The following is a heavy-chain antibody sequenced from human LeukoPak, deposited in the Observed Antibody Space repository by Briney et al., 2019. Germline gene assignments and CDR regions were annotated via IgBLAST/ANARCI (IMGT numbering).Heavy chain of an antibody. D-gene: IGHD3-10*02. J-gene: IGHJ6*04. V-gene: IGHV3-23*01. CDR1: GFTFSSYA. CDR3: AELGITMIGGV. Sequence: GGSLRLSCAASGFTFSSYAMNWVRQAPGKGLEWVSAISGSGAYTYYADSVKGRFTISRDNSKNTLYLQMNSLRAEDTAVYYCAELGITMIGGVWGKGTTVTISS. CDR2: ISGSGAYT.